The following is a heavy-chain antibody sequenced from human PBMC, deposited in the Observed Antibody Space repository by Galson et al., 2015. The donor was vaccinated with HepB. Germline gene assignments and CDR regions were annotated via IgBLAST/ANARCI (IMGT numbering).Heavy chain of an antibody. J-gene: IGHJ4*02. D-gene: IGHD6-13*01. CDR2: ISKSGWTT. Sequence: SLRLSCAASGFTLSSYEMHWVRQAPGKGLEWVSYISKSGWTTYYADSVKGRFTISRDNAKNSLYLQMNRLRAEDTAVYYCARDPGIAAAGTNVDYWGQGILVTVSS. V-gene: IGHV3-48*03. CDR3: ARDPGIAAAGTNVDY. CDR1: GFTLSSYE.